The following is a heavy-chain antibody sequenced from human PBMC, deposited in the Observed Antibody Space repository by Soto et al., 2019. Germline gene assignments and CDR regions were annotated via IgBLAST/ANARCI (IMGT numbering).Heavy chain of an antibody. CDR2: ISGDGSKR. Sequence: GGSLRLSCAASEFTFSSNGMQWVRQAAGKGLEWVAGISGDGSKRYYADSLKGRFTISRDNSKNMLHLQMNNLRPEDTAVYYCVKSAIMTAVLKAYYGMDLWGQGTTVTVSS. J-gene: IGHJ6*02. D-gene: IGHD2-2*01. CDR1: EFTFSSNG. V-gene: IGHV3-30*18. CDR3: VKSAIMTAVLKAYYGMDL.